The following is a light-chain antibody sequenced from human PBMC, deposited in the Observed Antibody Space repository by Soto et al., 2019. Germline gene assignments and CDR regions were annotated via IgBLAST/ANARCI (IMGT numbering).Light chain of an antibody. Sequence: QSVLKQPPSVSGAPGQTVTISCSGSNSNIGAGYDVRWYQQLPGTAPKLLIYGHNSRPSGVPDRFSGSKSGTSASLAITGLQADDEADYYCHSYDSSLGGSCVFGSGTKVTV. CDR3: HSYDSSLGGSCV. CDR2: GHN. CDR1: NSNIGAGYD. V-gene: IGLV1-40*01. J-gene: IGLJ1*01.